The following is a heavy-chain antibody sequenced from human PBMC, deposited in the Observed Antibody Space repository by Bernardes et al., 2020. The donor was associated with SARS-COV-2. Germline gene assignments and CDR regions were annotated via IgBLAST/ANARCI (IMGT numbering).Heavy chain of an antibody. D-gene: IGHD3-3*01. J-gene: IGHJ4*02. CDR2: IYSGGST. CDR3: AGGDYDFWSGPPSFDY. V-gene: IGHV3-66*02. CDR1: GFTVSSNY. Sequence: GSLRLSCAASGFTVSSNYMSWVRQAPGKGLEWVAVIYSGGSTYYADSVKGRFTISRDNSKNTLYLQMNSLRAEDTAVYYCAGGDYDFWSGPPSFDYWGQGTLVTVSS.